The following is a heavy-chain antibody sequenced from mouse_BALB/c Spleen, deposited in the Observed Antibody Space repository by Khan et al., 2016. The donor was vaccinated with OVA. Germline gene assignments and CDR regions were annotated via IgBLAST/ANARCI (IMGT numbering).Heavy chain of an antibody. CDR1: GYSFTGYF. Sequence: EVQLQESGPELARPGASVKISCKASGYSFTGYFMNWVMQSHGKSLEWIGRINPHIGETFYNQRFKDKATLTVDESSSTAHTELRSLASEDSTYINCTRIYRSGFDNWGQGTALAVTS. CDR2: INPHIGET. V-gene: IGHV1-20*02. D-gene: IGHD1-1*01. CDR3: TRIYRSGFDN. J-gene: IGHJ2*01.